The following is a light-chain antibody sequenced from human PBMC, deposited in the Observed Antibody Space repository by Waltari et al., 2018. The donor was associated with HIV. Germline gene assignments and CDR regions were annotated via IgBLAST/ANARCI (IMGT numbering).Light chain of an antibody. J-gene: IGLJ2*01. CDR1: STDVAAYNY. Sequence: QSTLTHPPSPSGSPGQSVTISCTRTSTDVAAYNYVSWYQQHSGEAPKLIIYEVTKRPSGVPERFSGSKSGNTASLTVSGLQAEDEADFYCSSYAGSTVIFGGGTKLTVL. CDR2: EVT. V-gene: IGLV2-8*01. CDR3: SSYAGSTVI.